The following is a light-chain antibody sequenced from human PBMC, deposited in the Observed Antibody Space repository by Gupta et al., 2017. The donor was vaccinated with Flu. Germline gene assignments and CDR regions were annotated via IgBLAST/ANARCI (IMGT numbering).Light chain of an antibody. J-gene: IGKJ1*01. CDR1: QSLVYSDGNTY. Sequence: DVGMTQSPLSLPVTLGQPASISCRSSQSLVYSDGNTYLHWFQQRPGQSPRRLIYQVSHRESGVPDRFSGSGSGTDFTLKISRVEAEDVGVYYCMQGSRWPWAFGQGTKVEIK. CDR3: MQGSRWPWA. CDR2: QVS. V-gene: IGKV2-30*01.